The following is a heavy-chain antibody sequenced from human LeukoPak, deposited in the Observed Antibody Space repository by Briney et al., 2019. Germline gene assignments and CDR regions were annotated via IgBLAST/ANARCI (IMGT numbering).Heavy chain of an antibody. Sequence: GGSLRLSCAASEFSVGSNYMTWVRQAPGKGLEWVSVISYDGNNKYYADSVKGRFTISRDNSKNTLYLQMNSLRTEDTGLYYCARDRLHYYDSSGLDYWGQGTLVTVSS. CDR2: ISYDGNNK. CDR3: ARDRLHYYDSSGLDY. J-gene: IGHJ4*02. D-gene: IGHD3-22*01. CDR1: EFSVGSNY. V-gene: IGHV3-30*03.